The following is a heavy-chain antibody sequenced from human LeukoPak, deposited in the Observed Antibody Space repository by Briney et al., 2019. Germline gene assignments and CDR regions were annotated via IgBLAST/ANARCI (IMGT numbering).Heavy chain of an antibody. CDR3: ARVAAAGNLHNWFDP. CDR2: IFYSGST. J-gene: IGHJ5*02. D-gene: IGHD6-13*01. CDR1: GGSISSGDYY. V-gene: IGHV4-31*03. Sequence: TLSLTCTVSGGSISSGDYYWSWIRQHPGKGLEWIGYIFYSGSTYYNPSLKSRVTISVDTSNNQFSLKLSSVTAADTAVYYCARVAAAGNLHNWFDPWGQGTLVTVSS.